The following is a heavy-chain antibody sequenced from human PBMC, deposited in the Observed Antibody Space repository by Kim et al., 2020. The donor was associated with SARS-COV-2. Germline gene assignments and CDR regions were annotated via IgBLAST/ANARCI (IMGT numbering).Heavy chain of an antibody. V-gene: IGHV3-30-3*01. J-gene: IGHJ6*02. Sequence: GGSLRLSCAASGFTFSSYAMHWVRQAPGKGLEWVAVISYDGSNKYYADSVKGRFTISRDNSKNTLYLQMNSLRAEDTAVYYCARDRLRVNYYYGMDVWG. D-gene: IGHD5-12*01. CDR2: ISYDGSNK. CDR1: GFTFSSYA. CDR3: ARDRLRVNYYYGMDV.